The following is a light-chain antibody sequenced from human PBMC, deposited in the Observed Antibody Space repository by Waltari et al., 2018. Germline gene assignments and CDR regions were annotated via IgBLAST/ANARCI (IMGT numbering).Light chain of an antibody. V-gene: IGKV4-1*01. CDR1: QSLLPRSNNKNY. CDR3: HQYYSAPLT. J-gene: IGKJ4*01. CDR2: WVS. Sequence: DIVMTQSPESLAVSLGERPTIHVKSIQSLLPRSNNKNYLAWSQQKPGQPPKLLIYWVSTRESGVPDRFSGSGSGTDFSLTISSLQAEDVAVYYCHQYYSAPLTFGGGTKVEIK.